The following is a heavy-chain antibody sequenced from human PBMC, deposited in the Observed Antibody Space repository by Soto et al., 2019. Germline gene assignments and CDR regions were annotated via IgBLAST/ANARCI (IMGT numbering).Heavy chain of an antibody. CDR3: AKALLGYSSGWYDY. CDR1: GFTFSSYA. J-gene: IGHJ4*02. V-gene: IGHV3-23*01. D-gene: IGHD6-19*01. CDR2: ISGSGGST. Sequence: EVQLLESGGGLVQPGGSLRLSCAASGFTFSSYAMSWVRQAPGKGLEWVSAISGSGGSTYYADSVKGRFTISRDNSKNTLYLQMNSLRAVDTAVYYCAKALLGYSSGWYDYWGQGTLVTVSS.